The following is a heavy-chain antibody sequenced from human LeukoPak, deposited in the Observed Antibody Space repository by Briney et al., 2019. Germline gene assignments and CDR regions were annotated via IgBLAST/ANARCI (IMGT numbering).Heavy chain of an antibody. J-gene: IGHJ4*02. CDR2: IRYDGSNK. CDR3: ASGYDILTGFYYFDY. V-gene: IGHV3-30*02. D-gene: IGHD3-9*01. CDR1: GFTFSSYG. Sequence: GGSLRLSCAASGFTFSSYGMHWVRQAPGKGLEWVTFIRYDGSNKYYADSVKGRFTISRDNSKNTLYLQMNSLRAEDTAVYYCASGYDILTGFYYFDYWGQGTLVTVSS.